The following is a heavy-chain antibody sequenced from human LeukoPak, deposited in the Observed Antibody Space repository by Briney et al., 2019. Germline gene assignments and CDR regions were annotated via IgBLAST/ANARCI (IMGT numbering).Heavy chain of an antibody. CDR1: GGSINSTTYY. CDR2: IYYSGST. Sequence: SETLSLTCTVSGGSINSTTYYWDSIRQPPGKGLEWIGTIYYSGSTNYHPSLKSRVAISVDTSKNQFSLKLSSVTAAGTAVYYCARRIAYYYDSSGYPYFDYWGQGTLVTVSS. V-gene: IGHV4-39*01. CDR3: ARRIAYYYDSSGYPYFDY. J-gene: IGHJ4*02. D-gene: IGHD3-22*01.